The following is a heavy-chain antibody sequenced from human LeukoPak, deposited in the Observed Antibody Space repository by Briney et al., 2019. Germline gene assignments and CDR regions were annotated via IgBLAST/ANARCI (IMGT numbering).Heavy chain of an antibody. V-gene: IGHV3-33*06. CDR3: AKADEMNMDY. CDR1: GFTFSRYG. Sequence: PGGSLRLSCAASGFTFSRYGMHWVRQAPGKGLEWVAVIWYDGSIKYYADSVKGRFTTSKDNSKNTLDLQMNSLRAEDTAVYYCAKADEMNMDYWGQGTLVTVSS. CDR2: IWYDGSIK. D-gene: IGHD2/OR15-2a*01. J-gene: IGHJ4*02.